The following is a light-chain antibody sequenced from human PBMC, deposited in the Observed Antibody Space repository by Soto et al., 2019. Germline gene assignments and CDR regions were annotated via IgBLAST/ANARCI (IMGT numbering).Light chain of an antibody. J-gene: IGLJ1*01. CDR3: SSFTSSSALDV. Sequence: QSALTQPASVSGSPGQSITISCTGTSSDIGAYGFVSWYQHHPGKAPKLLIYEVSYRPSGVSSRLSGSKSGNSASLTISGLQAEDEADYYCSSFTSSSALDVFGPGTKLTVL. CDR1: SSDIGAYGF. V-gene: IGLV2-14*01. CDR2: EVS.